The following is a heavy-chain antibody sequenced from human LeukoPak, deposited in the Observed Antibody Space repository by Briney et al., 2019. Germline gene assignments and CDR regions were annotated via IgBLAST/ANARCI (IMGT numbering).Heavy chain of an antibody. D-gene: IGHD2-15*01. J-gene: IGHJ4*02. CDR3: TRSGYCSSGSCYSGTY. CDR2: IRSKAYGGTT. Sequence: GGSLRLSCTASGFTFGDYAMSWVRQAPGKGLEWVGFIRSKAYGGTTEYAASVKGRFTISRDDSKSIAYLQMNSLKTEDTAVYYCTRSGYCSSGSCYSGTYWGQGTLVTVSS. CDR1: GFTFGDYA. V-gene: IGHV3-49*04.